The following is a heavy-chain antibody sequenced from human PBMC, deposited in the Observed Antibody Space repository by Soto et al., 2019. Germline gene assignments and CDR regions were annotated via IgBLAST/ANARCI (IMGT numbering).Heavy chain of an antibody. J-gene: IGHJ6*02. CDR1: GGSISSCGYY. CDR2: IYYSGST. V-gene: IGHV4-31*03. Sequence: SLTCTVSGGSISSCGYYWSWIRQHPGNGLEWIGYIYYSGSTHSNPSLKSRVTISIDTSKNQFSLKLSSVTAADTAVYYCARGRVAYGMDVWGQGTTVTVSS. CDR3: ARGRVAYGMDV.